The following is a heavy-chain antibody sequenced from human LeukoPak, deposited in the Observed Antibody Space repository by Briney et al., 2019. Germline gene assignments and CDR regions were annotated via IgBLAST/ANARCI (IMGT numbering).Heavy chain of an antibody. D-gene: IGHD6-19*01. CDR3: AKVGSVAGAFNWFDP. Sequence: SGVSLRLSCAASGFTFEDYAMHWVRQAPGKGLEWVSLISGDGGSTYYADSVKGRFTISRDNSKDSLYLQMNSLRTDDTALYFCAKVGSVAGAFNWFDPWGQGTLVTVSS. V-gene: IGHV3-43*02. CDR2: ISGDGGST. J-gene: IGHJ5*02. CDR1: GFTFEDYA.